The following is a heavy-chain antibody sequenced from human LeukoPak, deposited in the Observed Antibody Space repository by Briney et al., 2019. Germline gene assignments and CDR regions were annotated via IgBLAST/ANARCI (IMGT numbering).Heavy chain of an antibody. D-gene: IGHD3-10*01. Sequence: KPGGSLRLSCAASGFTFSSYSMNWVRQAPGKGLEWVSSISSSSSYIYYADSVKGRFTISRDNSKNTLYLQMNSLRAEDTAVYYCAKGGLRDDYYFDYWGQGTLVTVSS. CDR2: ISSSSSYI. CDR1: GFTFSSYS. V-gene: IGHV3-21*04. CDR3: AKGGLRDDYYFDY. J-gene: IGHJ4*02.